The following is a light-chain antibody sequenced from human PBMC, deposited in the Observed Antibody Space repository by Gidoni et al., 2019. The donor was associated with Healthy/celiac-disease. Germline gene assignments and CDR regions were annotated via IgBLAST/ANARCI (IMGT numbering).Light chain of an antibody. Sequence: DIQMTQSPSTLSASVGDRVTITCRASQSISSWLARYQQKPGKAPKLLIYKASSLESGVPSRFSGSGSGTEFTLTISSLQPDDFATYYCQQYNSYPSTFGQXTKLEIK. CDR1: QSISSW. J-gene: IGKJ2*01. CDR3: QQYNSYPST. CDR2: KAS. V-gene: IGKV1-5*03.